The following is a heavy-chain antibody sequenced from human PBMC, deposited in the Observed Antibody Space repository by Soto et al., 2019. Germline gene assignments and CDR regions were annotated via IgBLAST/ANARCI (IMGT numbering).Heavy chain of an antibody. J-gene: IGHJ5*02. V-gene: IGHV1-69*01. CDR3: ARERGARDGNWFDP. CDR1: GGTFSSYA. CDR2: IIPIFGTA. Sequence: QVQLVQSGAEVKKPGSSVKVSCRASGGTFSSYAISWVRQAPGQGLEWMGGIIPIFGTANYAQKFQGRFTFSADESTSTAYMELSSLRYEDTAVYYWARERGARDGNWFDPWGQGTLVTVSS.